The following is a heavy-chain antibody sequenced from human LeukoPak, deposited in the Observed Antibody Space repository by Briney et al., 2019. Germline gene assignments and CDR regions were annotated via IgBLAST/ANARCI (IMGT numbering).Heavy chain of an antibody. V-gene: IGHV3-48*01. J-gene: IGHJ4*02. D-gene: IGHD2-15*01. CDR2: ISSSRRTI. CDR1: GFTFSSYN. Sequence: GGSLRLSCAASGFTFSSYNINWVRQAPGKGLEWVSYISSSRRTISYADSVKGRFTISRDNAKNSLYLQMNSLSAEGTAVYYCARSSSRYCSGGSCYSGVLGYFDYWGQGTLVTVSS. CDR3: ARSSSRYCSGGSCYSGVLGYFDY.